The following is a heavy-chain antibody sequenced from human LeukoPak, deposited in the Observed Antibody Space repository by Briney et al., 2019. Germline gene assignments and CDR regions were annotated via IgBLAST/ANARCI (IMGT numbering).Heavy chain of an antibody. J-gene: IGHJ4*02. D-gene: IGHD6-19*01. CDR3: ARHGRGEVYSSGRYMEY. CDR2: IYDSGST. CDR1: GGSISSSSYY. Sequence: SSETLSLTCTVSGGSISSSSYYWGWIRPPPGKGLEWVGSIYDSGSTYYNPSLKGRVTISVDTSKIPLSLKLRSVTAADTAVYYCARHGRGEVYSSGRYMEYWGQGTLVTVSS. V-gene: IGHV4-39*01.